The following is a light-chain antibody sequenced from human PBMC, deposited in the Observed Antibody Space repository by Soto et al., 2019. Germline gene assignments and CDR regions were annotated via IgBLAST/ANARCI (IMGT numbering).Light chain of an antibody. CDR3: CSYAGSSTVV. CDR2: EVT. J-gene: IGLJ2*01. CDR1: SRDVGNYNL. V-gene: IGLV2-23*02. Sequence: QSALTQPASVSWSPGQSITSSCTGTSRDVGNYNLVSWYQLHPGKAPKLMIYEVTKRPSGISNRFSGSKSGNTASLTISGLQAEDEADYYCCSYAGSSTVVFGGGTKLTVL.